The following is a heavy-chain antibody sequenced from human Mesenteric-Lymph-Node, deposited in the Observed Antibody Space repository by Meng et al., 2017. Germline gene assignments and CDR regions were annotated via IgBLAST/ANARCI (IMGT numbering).Heavy chain of an antibody. CDR2: ISGSGHST. V-gene: IGHV3-23*01. J-gene: IGHJ3*02. CDR3: ASPAALDAFDI. D-gene: IGHD2-2*01. CDR1: GFTFSSYA. Sequence: GESLKISCAASGFTFSSYAMSWVRQAPGKGLEWVSAISGSGHSTYYADSVKGRFTISRDNSKNTLYLQMNSLRAEDTAVYYCASPAALDAFDIWGQGTMVTVSS.